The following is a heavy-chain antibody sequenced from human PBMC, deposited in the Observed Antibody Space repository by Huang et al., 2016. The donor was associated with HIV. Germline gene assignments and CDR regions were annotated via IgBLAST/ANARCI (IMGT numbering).Heavy chain of an antibody. V-gene: IGHV3-15*01. CDR1: GFTFSKAW. Sequence: EVQLVESGGGLVKPGGSLRLSCAASGFTFSKAWMSWVRQAPGKGLEWVGRSKSKTDGGTTDYTAPVKGRFTISRDDSRNTLYLQMNSLKTEDTAVYYCTTHLDYYDSSGYYFGNYWGQGTLVTVSS. CDR3: TTHLDYYDSSGYYFGNY. D-gene: IGHD3-22*01. J-gene: IGHJ4*02. CDR2: SKSKTDGGTT.